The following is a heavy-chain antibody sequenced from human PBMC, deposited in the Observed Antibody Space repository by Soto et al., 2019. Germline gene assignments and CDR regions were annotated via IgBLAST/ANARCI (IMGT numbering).Heavy chain of an antibody. Sequence: QVQLVQSGAEVKKPGSSVNVSCKASGGTFSAYAISWVRQAPGQGLEWMGRIIPIFGTANDAQKFQGRVTITADESTTTAYMELRSLRSEDTAVYYCARYSRVTAMGKGDALDIWGQGTMVTVSS. CDR2: IIPIFGTA. V-gene: IGHV1-69*18. J-gene: IGHJ3*02. CDR1: GGTFSAYA. CDR3: ARYSRVTAMGKGDALDI. D-gene: IGHD5-18*01.